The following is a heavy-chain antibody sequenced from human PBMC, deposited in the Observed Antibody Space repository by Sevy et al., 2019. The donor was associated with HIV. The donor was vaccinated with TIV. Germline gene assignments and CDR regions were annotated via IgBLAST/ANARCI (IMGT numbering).Heavy chain of an antibody. CDR1: GYSFTSHW. V-gene: IGHV5-51*01. Sequence: GESLKISCKGSGYSFTSHWIGWVRHMPGKGLEWMGIIYPDDSDTRYSPSFQGQVTFTADKSISTAYLQWSSLKASDTAMYYCATSRSGYFDSSGYYIYWGQGTLVTVSS. CDR3: ATSRSGYFDSSGYYIY. D-gene: IGHD3-22*01. J-gene: IGHJ4*02. CDR2: IYPDDSDT.